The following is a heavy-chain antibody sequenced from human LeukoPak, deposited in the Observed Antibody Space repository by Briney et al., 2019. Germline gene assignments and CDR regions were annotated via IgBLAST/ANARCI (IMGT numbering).Heavy chain of an antibody. CDR3: ARDGGSGWYDY. CDR1: GGTFSSYA. Sequence: GSSVKVSCKASGGTFSSYAISWVRQAPGQGLEWMGGIIPIFGTANYAQKFQGRVAITADKSTSTAYMEPSSLRSEDTAVYYCARDGGSGWYDYWGQGTLVTVSS. J-gene: IGHJ4*02. V-gene: IGHV1-69*06. D-gene: IGHD6-19*01. CDR2: IIPIFGTA.